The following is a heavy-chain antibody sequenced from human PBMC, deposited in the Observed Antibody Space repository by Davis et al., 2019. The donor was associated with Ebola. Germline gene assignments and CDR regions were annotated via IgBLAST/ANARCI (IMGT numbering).Heavy chain of an antibody. CDR1: GFTFSNYG. D-gene: IGHD1-26*01. Sequence: GESLKISCAASGFTFSNYGMDWVRQAPGKGLEWVAVMSYDGTNKYYADSVKGRFTISRDNSKNTLYLQMNSLRAEDTAVYYCARDSGGSYNYYFDYWGQGTLVTVSS. CDR2: MSYDGTNK. CDR3: ARDSGGSYNYYFDY. J-gene: IGHJ4*02. V-gene: IGHV3-30*03.